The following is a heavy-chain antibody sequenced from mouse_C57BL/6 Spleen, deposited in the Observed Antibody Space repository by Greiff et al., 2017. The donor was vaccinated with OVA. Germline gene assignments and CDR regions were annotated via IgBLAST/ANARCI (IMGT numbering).Heavy chain of an antibody. CDR3: ARNRGFYGSSPWYFDV. D-gene: IGHD1-1*01. Sequence: VKLMESGPGLVQPSQSLSITCTVSGFSLTSYGVHWVRQSPGKGLEWLGVIWSGGSTDYNAAFISRLSISKDNSKSHVFFKMNSLQADDTAIYYCARNRGFYGSSPWYFDVWGTGTTVTVSS. CDR2: IWSGGST. V-gene: IGHV2-2*01. CDR1: GFSLTSYG. J-gene: IGHJ1*03.